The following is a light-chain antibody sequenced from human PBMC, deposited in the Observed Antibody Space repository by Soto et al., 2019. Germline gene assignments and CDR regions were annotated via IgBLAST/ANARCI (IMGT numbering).Light chain of an antibody. J-gene: IGKJ1*01. CDR2: WAS. CDR3: HQYYSSPWT. V-gene: IGKV4-1*01. Sequence: VMTQSPDSLSLFLGERATIDCKSSQSVLYTANNKSYLAWYQQKPGQSPKLLIYWASIRDSGVPDRFSGSGSGTDVTLTISSLQAEDVAVYFCHQYYSSPWTFGQGTKVEIK. CDR1: QSVLYTANNKSY.